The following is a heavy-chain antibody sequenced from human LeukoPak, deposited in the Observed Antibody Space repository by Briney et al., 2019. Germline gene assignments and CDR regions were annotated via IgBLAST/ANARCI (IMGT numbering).Heavy chain of an antibody. V-gene: IGHV3-48*04. J-gene: IGHJ4*02. D-gene: IGHD3-9*01. CDR1: GFTFSSYS. CDR2: ISSSSSTI. Sequence: PGGSLRLSCAASGFTFSSYSMNWVRQAPGKGLEWVSYISSSSSTIYYADSVKGRFTISRDNAKNSLYLQMNSLRAEDTAVYYCAREERYFDWLSLGYFDYWGQGTLVTVSS. CDR3: AREERYFDWLSLGYFDY.